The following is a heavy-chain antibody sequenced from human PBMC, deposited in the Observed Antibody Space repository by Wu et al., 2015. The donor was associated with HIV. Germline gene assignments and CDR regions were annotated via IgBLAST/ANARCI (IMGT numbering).Heavy chain of an antibody. CDR2: VDTHSGDT. V-gene: IGHV1-8*03. CDR1: GYSFTTYD. Sequence: QVKLVQSGAEVKKPGASVKVSCQASGYSFTTYDINWVRQAAGQGLEWMGWVDTHSGDTGYEQRFQGRVSITRDTSINTVYMELSSLRSDDTAVYYCTRASGTFCNTTSCINWFDPWGQGTLVTVSS. D-gene: IGHD2-2*01. J-gene: IGHJ5*02. CDR3: TRASGTFCNTTSCINWFDP.